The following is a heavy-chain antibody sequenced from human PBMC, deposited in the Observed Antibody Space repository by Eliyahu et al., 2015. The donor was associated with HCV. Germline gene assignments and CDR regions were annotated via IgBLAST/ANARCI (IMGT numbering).Heavy chain of an antibody. CDR3: ARGRGYIVATIFYFDY. CDR1: GGSFSGYY. CDR2: INHRGST. J-gene: IGHJ4*02. D-gene: IGHD5-12*01. V-gene: IGHV4-34*01. Sequence: QVQLQQWGAGLLKPSETLSLTCAVYGGSFSGYYWSWIRQPPGKGLEWIGEINHRGSTNYNPSLKSRVTISVDTSKNQFSLKLSSVTAADTAVYYCARGRGYIVATIFYFDYWGQGTLVTVSS.